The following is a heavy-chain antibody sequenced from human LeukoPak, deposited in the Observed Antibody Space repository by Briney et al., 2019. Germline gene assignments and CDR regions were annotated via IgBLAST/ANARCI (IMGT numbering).Heavy chain of an antibody. CDR2: ISAYNGNT. CDR1: GYTFTSYG. CDR3: ARDPQVYGDFDNWFDP. J-gene: IGHJ5*02. Sequence: ASVKVSCKASGYTFTSYGISWVRQAPGQGLEWMGWISAYNGNTHYAQKLQGRVTIATDTSPSTAYMELRSLRSADTAVYYCARDPQVYGDFDNWFDPWGQGTLVTVSS. V-gene: IGHV1-18*01. D-gene: IGHD4-17*01.